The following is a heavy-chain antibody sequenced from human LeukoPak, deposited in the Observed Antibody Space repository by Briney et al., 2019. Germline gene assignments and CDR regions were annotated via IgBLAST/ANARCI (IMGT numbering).Heavy chain of an antibody. J-gene: IGHJ4*02. CDR2: INPNSGGT. D-gene: IGHD3-10*01. V-gene: IGHV1-2*02. CDR1: GYTFTDYY. Sequence: ASVKVSCKASGYTFTDYYMHWVRQAPGQGLEWMGWINPNSGGTNYAQKFQGRVTMTRDTSIRTVYMELSRLRSDDTAVYYCAREGDESFDYWGQGTPVTVSS. CDR3: AREGDESFDY.